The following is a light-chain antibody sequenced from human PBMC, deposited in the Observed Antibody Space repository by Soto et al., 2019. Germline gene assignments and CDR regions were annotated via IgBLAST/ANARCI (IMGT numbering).Light chain of an antibody. V-gene: IGKV3-15*01. CDR3: LQYNNWPPWK. J-gene: IGKJ1*01. CDR1: LSVGVN. Sequence: EIVMTQSPATLSVSPGESATLSCRASLSVGVNLAWYQQKPGQAPRLLIFGASVRATGVPARFRSSGSGTEFTLTLRSLQSEDSAVYYCLQYNNWPPWKFGKETKPEIK. CDR2: GAS.